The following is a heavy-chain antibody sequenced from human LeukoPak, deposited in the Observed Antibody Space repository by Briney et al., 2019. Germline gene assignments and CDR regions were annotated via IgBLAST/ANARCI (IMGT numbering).Heavy chain of an antibody. CDR1: GFTVSSNY. Sequence: GGSLRLSCAASGFTVSSNYMSWVRQAPGKGLEWVSVIYSGGSTYYADSVKGRFTISRDNSKNTLYLQMNSLRAEDTAVYYCAKATGIFGVVISPLDYWGQGTLVTVSS. CDR2: IYSGGST. D-gene: IGHD3-3*01. V-gene: IGHV3-53*01. J-gene: IGHJ4*02. CDR3: AKATGIFGVVISPLDY.